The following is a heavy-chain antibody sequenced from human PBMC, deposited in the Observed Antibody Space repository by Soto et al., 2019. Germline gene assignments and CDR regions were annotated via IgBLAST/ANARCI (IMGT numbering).Heavy chain of an antibody. D-gene: IGHD3-22*01. Sequence: XGTLSLTCSVSGGSISDSYWWGCVRQPPGKGLEWIGEIFHSGSTNYSPSLKSRVTISVDKSQNHFSLNLSFVTAADTAVYYCARERYFDNSGYLDSWGQGTLVTVS. J-gene: IGHJ4*02. CDR1: GGSISDSYW. V-gene: IGHV4-4*02. CDR2: IFHSGST. CDR3: ARERYFDNSGYLDS.